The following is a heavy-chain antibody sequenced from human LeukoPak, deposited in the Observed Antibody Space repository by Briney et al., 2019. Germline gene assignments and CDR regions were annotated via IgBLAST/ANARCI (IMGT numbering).Heavy chain of an antibody. J-gene: IGHJ6*04. CDR1: GGSINSFY. Sequence: SETLSLTCTVSGGSINSFYWSWIRQPPGGGLAWIGYIYYSGTTNYNPSLKSRVTISVDASKNQFSLWLSSVTAADTTVYYCARLARLTLIRGVTGYHSLDVWGKGTKVTVSS. CDR2: IYYSGTT. V-gene: IGHV4-59*01. D-gene: IGHD3-10*01. CDR3: ARLARLTLIRGVTGYHSLDV.